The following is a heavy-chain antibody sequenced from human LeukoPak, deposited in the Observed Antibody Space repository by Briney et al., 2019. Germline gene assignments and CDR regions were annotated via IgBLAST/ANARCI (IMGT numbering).Heavy chain of an antibody. V-gene: IGHV1-69*04. CDR1: GGTFSSYT. CDR2: IIPILGIA. CDR3: ARDQGMAAGGGPDHDFDY. Sequence: SVKVSCKASGGTFSSYTISWVRQAPGQGLEWMGRIIPILGIANYAQKFQGRVTITADKSTSTAYMELSSLRSEDTAVYYCARDQGMAAGGGPDHDFDYWGQGTLVTVSS. D-gene: IGHD6-13*01. J-gene: IGHJ4*02.